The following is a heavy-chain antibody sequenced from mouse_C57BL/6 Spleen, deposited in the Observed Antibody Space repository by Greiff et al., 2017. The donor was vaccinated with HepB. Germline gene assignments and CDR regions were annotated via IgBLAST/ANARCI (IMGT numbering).Heavy chain of an antibody. J-gene: IGHJ4*01. Sequence: VKLVESGPGLVQPSQSLSITCTVSGFSLTSYGVHWVRQSPGKGLEWLGVIWSGGSTDYTAAFISRLSISKDNSKSQVFFKMNSLQADDTAIYYCARNVDGYYGMDYGGQGTSVTVSS. CDR2: IWSGGST. CDR1: GFSLTSYG. CDR3: ARNVDGYYGMDY. V-gene: IGHV2-2*01. D-gene: IGHD2-3*01.